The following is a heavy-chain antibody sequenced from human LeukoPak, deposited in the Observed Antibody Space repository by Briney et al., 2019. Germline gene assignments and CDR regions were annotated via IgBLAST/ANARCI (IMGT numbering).Heavy chain of an antibody. CDR3: ARKGGPCSGGSCYLDY. V-gene: IGHV1-2*02. D-gene: IGHD2-15*01. J-gene: IGHJ4*02. Sequence: ASVKVSCKASGGTFSSYAISWVRQAPGQGLEWMGWINPNSGGTNYAQKFQGRVTMTRDTSISTAYMELSRLRSDDTAVYYCARKGGPCSGGSCYLDYWGQGTLVTVSS. CDR1: GGTFSSYA. CDR2: INPNSGGT.